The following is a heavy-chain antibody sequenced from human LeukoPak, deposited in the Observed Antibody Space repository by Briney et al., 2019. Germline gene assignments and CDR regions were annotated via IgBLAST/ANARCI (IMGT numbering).Heavy chain of an antibody. D-gene: IGHD1-26*01. CDR2: IYYSGST. Sequence: SQTLSLTCTVSGGSISSGGSYWNWIRQHPGKGLEWIGYIYYSGSTYYNPSLKSRVTISVDTSKNQFSLKLSSVTAADTAVYFCAREQYSGSFFDYWGQGTLDTVSS. J-gene: IGHJ4*02. CDR1: GGSISSGGSY. CDR3: AREQYSGSFFDY. V-gene: IGHV4-31*03.